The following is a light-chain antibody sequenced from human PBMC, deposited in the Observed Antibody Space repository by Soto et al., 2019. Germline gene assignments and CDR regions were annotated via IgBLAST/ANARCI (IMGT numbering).Light chain of an antibody. CDR1: NIGSKS. CDR2: DDS. CDR3: QVWDSSSDHPYV. J-gene: IGLJ1*01. Sequence: SYELTQPPSVSVAPGQTARIPCGGNNIGSKSVHWDQQKPGQAPVLVVYDDSDRPSGIPERFSGSNSGNTATLTISRVEAGDEADYYCQVWDSSSDHPYVFGTGTKLTVL. V-gene: IGLV3-21*02.